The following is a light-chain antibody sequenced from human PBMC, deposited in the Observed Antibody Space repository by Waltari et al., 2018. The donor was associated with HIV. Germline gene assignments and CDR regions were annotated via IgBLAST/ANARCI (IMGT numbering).Light chain of an antibody. V-gene: IGLV1-51*02. J-gene: IGLJ2*01. CDR1: SSNIGNNY. Sequence: SVLMQPPSVSAAPGQKVTISCSGSSSNIGNNYVSWYQQFPGTAPRLLIYENNKRPSGTFDRFSGSKSGPSATLGITGLQTGDEADYYCATWDYSLSSGVFGGGTHLTVL. CDR2: ENN. CDR3: ATWDYSLSSGV.